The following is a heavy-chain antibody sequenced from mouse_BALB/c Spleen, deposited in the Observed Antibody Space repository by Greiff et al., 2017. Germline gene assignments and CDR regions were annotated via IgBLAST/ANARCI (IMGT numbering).Heavy chain of an antibody. J-gene: IGHJ3*01. CDR3: ASTALAY. V-gene: IGHV2-2*02. CDR2: IWSGGST. CDR1: GFSLTSYG. Sequence: QVQLQQSGPGLVQPSQSLSITCTVSGFSLTSYGVHWVRHSPGKGLEWLGVIWSGGSTDYNAAFISRLSISKDNSKSQVFFKMNSLQANDTAIYYCASTALAYWGQGTLVTVSA. D-gene: IGHD1-2*01.